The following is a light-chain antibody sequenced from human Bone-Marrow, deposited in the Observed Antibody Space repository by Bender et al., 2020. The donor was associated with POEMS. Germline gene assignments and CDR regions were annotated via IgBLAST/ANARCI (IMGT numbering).Light chain of an antibody. Sequence: QSALIQPASVSGSPGQSITISCTGTSSDVGAYNYVSWYQQHPGKAPKLMIFDVSNRPSGVSNRFSGSKSGITASLTISGLQAEDESDYYCSSVTSSGTHWLFGGGTKLTVL. CDR2: DVS. J-gene: IGLJ3*02. V-gene: IGLV2-14*03. CDR3: SSVTSSGTHWL. CDR1: SSDVGAYNY.